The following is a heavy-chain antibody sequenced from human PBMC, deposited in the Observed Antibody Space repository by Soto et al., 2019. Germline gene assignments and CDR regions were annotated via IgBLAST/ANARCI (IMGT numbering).Heavy chain of an antibody. D-gene: IGHD2-15*01. CDR3: AKRVIGYCSGNTCDGY. Sequence: VQLLESGGGLIQPGGSLRLSCAASGFTFSYGIHWLRQAPGKGLEWVAYISYDSSNKFYGDSVKGRFTISRVNSKDTQLLQMTTRRAEDTAAFYCAKRVIGYCSGNTCDGYWGQGTLVALSS. V-gene: IGHV3-30*18. CDR2: ISYDSSNK. CDR1: GFTFSYG. J-gene: IGHJ4*02.